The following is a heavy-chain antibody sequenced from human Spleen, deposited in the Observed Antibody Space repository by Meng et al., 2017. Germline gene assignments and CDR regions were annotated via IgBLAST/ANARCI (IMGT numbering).Heavy chain of an antibody. CDR1: GGSFSDYY. CDR3: ARRRAAAGMGY. D-gene: IGHD6-13*01. Sequence: QVQLQQWGAGLLKPSETLSLTCVVSGGSFSDYYWSWIRQPPGKGLEWIGEIYHSGSTNYNPSLKSRVTISVDKSKNQFSLKLSSVTAADTAVYYCARRRAAAGMGYWGQGTLVTVSS. J-gene: IGHJ4*02. CDR2: IYHSGST. V-gene: IGHV4-34*01.